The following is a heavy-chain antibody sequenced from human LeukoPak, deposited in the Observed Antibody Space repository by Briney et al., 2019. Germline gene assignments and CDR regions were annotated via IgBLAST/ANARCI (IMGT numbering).Heavy chain of an antibody. CDR2: INHSGST. Sequence: SETLSLTCAVYGGSFSGYYWSWIRQPPGKGLEWIGEINHSGSTNYNPSLKSRVTISVDTSKNQFSLKLSSVTAADTAVYYCARGFRDGYKFDYWGQGTLVTVSS. CDR1: GGSFSGYY. V-gene: IGHV4-34*01. J-gene: IGHJ4*02. CDR3: ARGFRDGYKFDY. D-gene: IGHD5-24*01.